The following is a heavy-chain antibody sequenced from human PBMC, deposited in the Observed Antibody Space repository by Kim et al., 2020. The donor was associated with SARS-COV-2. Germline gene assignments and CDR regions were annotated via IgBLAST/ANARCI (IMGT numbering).Heavy chain of an antibody. D-gene: IGHD2-8*01. V-gene: IGHV3-48*03. CDR1: GFTFSSYE. Sequence: GGSLRLSCAASGFTFSSYEMNWVRQAPGKGLEWVSYISSSGSTIYYADSVKGRFTISRDNAKNSLYLQMNSLRAEDTAVYYCASAGGSFRGGMLYLEGPFYFDYWGQGTLVTVSS. CDR3: ASAGGSFRGGMLYLEGPFYFDY. J-gene: IGHJ4*02. CDR2: ISSSGSTI.